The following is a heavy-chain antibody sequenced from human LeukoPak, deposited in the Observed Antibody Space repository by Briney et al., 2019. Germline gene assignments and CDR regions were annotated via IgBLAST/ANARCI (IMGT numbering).Heavy chain of an antibody. J-gene: IGHJ4*02. CDR3: ARSMVATYTN. CDR1: GGTFSSYA. Sequence: AASVKVSCKASGGTFSSYAISWVRQAPGQGLEWMGRIIPILGIANYAQKFQGRVTITADKYTSTAYMELSRLRSQDTAVYYCARSMVATYTNWGQGTLVTVSS. V-gene: IGHV1-69*04. CDR2: IIPILGIA. D-gene: IGHD5-12*01.